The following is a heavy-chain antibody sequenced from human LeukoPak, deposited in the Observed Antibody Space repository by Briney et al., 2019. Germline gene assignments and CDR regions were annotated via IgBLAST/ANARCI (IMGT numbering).Heavy chain of an antibody. CDR1: GGTFSSYA. CDR3: ARVTGGNYNWFDP. D-gene: IGHD4-23*01. J-gene: IGHJ5*02. CDR2: IIPIFGTA. Sequence: SVKVSCKASGGTFSSYAISWVRQAPGQGLEWMGGIIPIFGTANYAQKFQGRVTITADKSTSTAYMELSRLRSDDTAVYYCARVTGGNYNWFDPWGQGTLVTVSS. V-gene: IGHV1-69*06.